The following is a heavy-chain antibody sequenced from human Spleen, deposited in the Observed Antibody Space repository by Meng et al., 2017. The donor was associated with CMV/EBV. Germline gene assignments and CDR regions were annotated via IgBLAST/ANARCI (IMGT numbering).Heavy chain of an antibody. Sequence: GESLKISCAASGFTVSMKYMIWVRRAPGKGLEWVSLIYSGANTHCADSVKGRFTISRDISKNTLYLQMNSLRAEDTALYHCARVVFGCTSITCLEMYYFDYWGQGALVTVSS. J-gene: IGHJ4*02. CDR3: ARVVFGCTSITCLEMYYFDY. CDR1: GFTVSMKY. CDR2: IYSGANT. D-gene: IGHD2-2*01. V-gene: IGHV3-53*01.